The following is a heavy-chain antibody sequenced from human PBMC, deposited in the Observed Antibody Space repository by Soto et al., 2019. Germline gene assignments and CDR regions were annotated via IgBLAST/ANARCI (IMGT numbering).Heavy chain of an antibody. CDR2: IYYSGTT. V-gene: IGHV4-59*01. J-gene: IGHJ6*03. CDR3: ARTSLVVRFLEWLPNYYMDV. D-gene: IGHD3-3*01. CDR1: GGSISSYY. Sequence: QVQLQESGPGLVKPSETLSLTCTVSGGSISSYYWSWIRQPPGKGLEWIGYIYYSGTTNYNPSLKRRVPRSVETSKNQFSLKLSSVTAADTAVYYCARTSLVVRFLEWLPNYYMDVWGKGTTVTVSS.